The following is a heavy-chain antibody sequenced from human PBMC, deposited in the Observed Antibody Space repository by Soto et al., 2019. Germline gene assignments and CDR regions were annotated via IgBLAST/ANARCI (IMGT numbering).Heavy chain of an antibody. CDR1: GFTFSSYG. CDR3: AFNPVAARPPFDY. V-gene: IGHV3-33*01. Sequence: GGSLRLSCAASGFTFSSYGMHWVRQAPGKGLEWVAVIWYDGSNKYYADSVKGRFTISRDNSKNTLYLQMNSLRAEDTAVYYCAFNPVAARPPFDYWGQGTLVTVSS. CDR2: IWYDGSNK. J-gene: IGHJ4*02. D-gene: IGHD6-6*01.